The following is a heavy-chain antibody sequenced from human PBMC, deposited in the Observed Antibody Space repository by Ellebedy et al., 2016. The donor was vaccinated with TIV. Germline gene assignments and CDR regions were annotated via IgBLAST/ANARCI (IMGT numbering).Heavy chain of an antibody. CDR2: IAWNNGTV. Sequence: PGGSLRLSCAASGFTFDDYAMHWVRQAPGQGLEWLPGIAWNNGTVGYADSVKGRFTISRDNAKNSLYLQMNSLRSEDTALYFCAKGFPSRDHYYGLDVWGQGTTVTVSS. V-gene: IGHV3-9*01. CDR1: GFTFDDYA. J-gene: IGHJ6*02. CDR3: AKGFPSRDHYYGLDV.